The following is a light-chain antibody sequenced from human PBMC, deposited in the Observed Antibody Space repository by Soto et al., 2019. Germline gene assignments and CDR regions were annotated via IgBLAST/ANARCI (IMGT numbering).Light chain of an antibody. V-gene: IGKV1-5*01. Sequence: DIQMTQSPSTLSASVGDSVTITCRASQLISSWLAWYQQKPGKAPKLLIYTASTLQSGVPSRFSGSGSGTEFTLSISSLQPEDFGTYYCQQCYMGWTFGQGTKVDIK. CDR3: QQCYMGWT. J-gene: IGKJ1*01. CDR2: TAS. CDR1: QLISSW.